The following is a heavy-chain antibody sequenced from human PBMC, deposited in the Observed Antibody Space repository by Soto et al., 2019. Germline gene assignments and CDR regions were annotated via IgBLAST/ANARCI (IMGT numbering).Heavy chain of an antibody. CDR2: ISYDGSNK. J-gene: IGHJ6*03. Sequence: GGSLRLSCAASGFTFSSYGMHWVRQAPGKGLEWVAVISYDGSNKYYADSVKGRFTISRDNSKNTLYLQMNSLRAEDTAVYYCAKDQSSTVTTYYYYYMDVWGKGTTVTVSS. V-gene: IGHV3-30*18. CDR3: AKDQSSTVTTYYYYYMDV. CDR1: GFTFSSYG. D-gene: IGHD4-17*01.